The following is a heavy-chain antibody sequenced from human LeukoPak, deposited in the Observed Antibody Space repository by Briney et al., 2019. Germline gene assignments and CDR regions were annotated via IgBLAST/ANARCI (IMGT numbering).Heavy chain of an antibody. CDR3: ARQGAYSGSY. Sequence: GASLQISCQGSGYSFTSYWIGWVRPLPGKGLEWMGIIYPGDSDTRYSPSFQGQVTISADKSISTAYLQWSSLKASDTAMYYCARQGAYSGSYWGQGTLVTVSS. J-gene: IGHJ4*02. D-gene: IGHD1-26*01. V-gene: IGHV5-51*01. CDR1: GYSFTSYW. CDR2: IYPGDSDT.